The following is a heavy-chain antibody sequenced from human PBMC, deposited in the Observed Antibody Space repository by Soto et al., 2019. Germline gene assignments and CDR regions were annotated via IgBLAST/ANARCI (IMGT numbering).Heavy chain of an antibody. CDR3: ARLKLWEGDGDYVPYYYYMDV. Sequence: SGPTLVNPTQTLTLTCTFSGFSLSTSGMCVSWIRQPPGKALEWLARIDWDDDKYYSTSLKTRLTISKDTSKNQVVLTMTNMDPVDTATYYCARLKLWEGDGDYVPYYYYMDVWGKGTTVTVSS. CDR1: GFSLSTSGMC. V-gene: IGHV2-70*11. CDR2: IDWDDDK. J-gene: IGHJ6*03. D-gene: IGHD4-17*01.